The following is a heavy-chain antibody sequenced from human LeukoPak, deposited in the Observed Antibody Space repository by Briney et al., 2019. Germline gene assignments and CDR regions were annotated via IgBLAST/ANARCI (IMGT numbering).Heavy chain of an antibody. CDR3: ARWGYFDSSGYFVAEY. J-gene: IGHJ4*02. D-gene: IGHD3-22*01. CDR2: IHYSGNT. CDR1: GDSISSYY. V-gene: IGHV4-59*01. Sequence: ASETLSLTCTVSGDSISSYYWNWIRQPPGKGLEYIGWIHYSGNTDYNPSLKSRVTISLDRSKRQLSLNLRSVTAADTAVYHCARWGYFDSSGYFVAEYRGQGTLVTVSS.